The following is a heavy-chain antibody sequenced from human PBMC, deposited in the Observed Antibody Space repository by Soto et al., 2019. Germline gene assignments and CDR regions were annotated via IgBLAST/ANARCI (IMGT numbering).Heavy chain of an antibody. CDR2: IYSGGST. Sequence: GGSLRLSCAASGFTVSSNYMSWVRQAPGKGLEWVSVIYSGGSTYYADSVKGRFTISRDNSKNTLYLQMNSLRAEDTAVYYCARGLSYYGAGSYAQYYSYGMDVWGQGTTVTVSS. D-gene: IGHD3-10*01. V-gene: IGHV3-53*01. CDR1: GFTVSSNY. J-gene: IGHJ6*02. CDR3: ARGLSYYGAGSYAQYYSYGMDV.